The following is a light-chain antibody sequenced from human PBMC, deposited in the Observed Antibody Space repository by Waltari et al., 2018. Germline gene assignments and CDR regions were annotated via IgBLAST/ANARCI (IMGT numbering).Light chain of an antibody. CDR1: SLKTYF. CDR2: GRN. V-gene: IGLV3-19*01. J-gene: IGLJ2*01. CDR3: NCRDSSGNHR. Sequence: SSELTQDPAVSVAVGPTVRITCQGDSLKTYFASWYQQKPGQATLLVIYGRNDRPSGIPDRFFGASTGDKSSLTITGAQAEDEADYFCNCRDSSGNHRFGGGTKLTVL.